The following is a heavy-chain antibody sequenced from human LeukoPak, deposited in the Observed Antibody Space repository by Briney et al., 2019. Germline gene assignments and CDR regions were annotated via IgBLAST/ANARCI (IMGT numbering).Heavy chain of an antibody. CDR1: GGSFSGYY. J-gene: IGHJ3*02. V-gene: IGHV4-34*01. D-gene: IGHD3-16*02. CDR3: ARGGHDYIWGSYRYVRAFDI. CDR2: INHSGST. Sequence: PSETLSLTCAVYGGSFSGYYCSWIRQPPGKGLEWIGEINHSGSTNYNPSLKSRVTISVDTSKNQFSLKLSSVTAADTAVYYCARGGHDYIWGSYRYVRAFDIWGQGTMVTVSS.